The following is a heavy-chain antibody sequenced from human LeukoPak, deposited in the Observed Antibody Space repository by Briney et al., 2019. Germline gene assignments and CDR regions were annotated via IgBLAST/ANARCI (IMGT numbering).Heavy chain of an antibody. CDR2: INSDGSST. CDR3: ARDRSYYGYFDS. D-gene: IGHD1-26*01. Sequence: GGSLRLSCAGSGFNFDSSWMRWVRQGPGEGLVWVSRINSDGSSTTYADSVKGRFTISRDNAKNTLYLQMNSLRAEDTAVYYCARDRSYYGYFDSWGQGTLVTVSS. V-gene: IGHV3-74*01. J-gene: IGHJ4*02. CDR1: GFNFDSSW.